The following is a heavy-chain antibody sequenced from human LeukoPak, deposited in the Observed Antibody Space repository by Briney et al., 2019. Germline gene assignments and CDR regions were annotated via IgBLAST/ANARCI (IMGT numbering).Heavy chain of an antibody. CDR2: IRYDGSNK. CDR3: EKDPRVVVVAATLDPGYFQH. CDR1: GFTFSSYG. Sequence: GGSLRLSCAASGFTFSSYGMHWVRQAPGKGLEWVAFIRYDGSNKYYADSVKGRFTISRDNSKNTLYLQMNSLRAEDTAVYYCEKDPRVVVVAATLDPGYFQHWGQGTLVTVSS. J-gene: IGHJ1*01. D-gene: IGHD2-15*01. V-gene: IGHV3-30*02.